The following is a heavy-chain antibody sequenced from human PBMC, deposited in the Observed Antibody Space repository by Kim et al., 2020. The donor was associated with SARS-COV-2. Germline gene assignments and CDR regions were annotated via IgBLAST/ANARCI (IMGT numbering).Heavy chain of an antibody. J-gene: IGHJ6*02. Sequence: SVKVSCKASGGTFSSYTISWVRQAPGQGLEWMGRIIPILGIANYAQKFQGRVTITADKSTSTAYMELSSLRSEDTAVYYCASTGLSSTSLETTSGYYYGMDVWGQGTTVTVSS. CDR3: ASTGLSSTSLETTSGYYYGMDV. CDR1: GGTFSSYT. CDR2: IIPILGIA. D-gene: IGHD2-2*01. V-gene: IGHV1-69*02.